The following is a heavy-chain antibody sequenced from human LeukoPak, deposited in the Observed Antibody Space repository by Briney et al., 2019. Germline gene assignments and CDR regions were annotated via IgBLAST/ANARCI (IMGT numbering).Heavy chain of an antibody. D-gene: IGHD3-3*01. CDR2: IPYDGSNK. CDR1: GFTFSNHG. J-gene: IGHJ4*02. V-gene: IGHV3-30*19. Sequence: GGSLRLSCAASGFTFSNHGMHWVRQAPGKGLEWVAVIPYDGSNKYYADSVKGRFTISRDNSKNTLYLQMNSLRAEDTAVYYCARGAFYYDFWSGYYDYWGQGTLVTVSS. CDR3: ARGAFYYDFWSGYYDY.